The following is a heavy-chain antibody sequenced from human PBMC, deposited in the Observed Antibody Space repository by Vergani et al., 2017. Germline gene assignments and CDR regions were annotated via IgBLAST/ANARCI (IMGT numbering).Heavy chain of an antibody. D-gene: IGHD6-6*01. CDR3: AKDLGTSSGGGWFDP. V-gene: IGHV3-48*04. Sequence: EVGLVESGGGLVQPGVSLRLSCEVSGFTFTSYSMNWVRQAPGKGLEWISYITSNSGLTHYADSVKGRFTISRDNAKNSLYLQMNSLRAEDTALYYCAKDLGTSSGGGWFDPWGQGTLVTVSS. CDR1: GFTFTSYS. CDR2: ITSNSGLT. J-gene: IGHJ5*02.